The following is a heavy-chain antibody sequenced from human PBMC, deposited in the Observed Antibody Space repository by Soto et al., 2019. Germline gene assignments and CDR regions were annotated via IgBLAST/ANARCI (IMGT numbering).Heavy chain of an antibody. CDR1: GFTFSSYA. D-gene: IGHD2-15*01. V-gene: IGHV3-23*01. Sequence: GGSLRLSCAASGFTFSSYAMSWVRQAPGKGLEWVSAISGSGGSTYYADSVKGRFTISRDNSKNTLYLQMNSLRAEDTAVYYWARETYCGGGSCRGYFDYWGQGTLVTVSS. J-gene: IGHJ4*02. CDR2: ISGSGGST. CDR3: ARETYCGGGSCRGYFDY.